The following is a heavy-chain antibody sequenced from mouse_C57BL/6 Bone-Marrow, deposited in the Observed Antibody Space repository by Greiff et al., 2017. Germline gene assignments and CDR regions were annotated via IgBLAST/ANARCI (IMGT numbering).Heavy chain of an antibody. Sequence: EVKLMESGGDLVEPGGSLKLSCAASGFTFSSYGMSWVRQTPDKRLEWVATISSGGSYTYYPDSVKGRFPISSDNAKNTLYLQMSSLKSEDTAMYYCARRGDGRDWYFDVWGTGTTVTVSS. J-gene: IGHJ1*03. CDR2: ISSGGSYT. V-gene: IGHV5-6*02. CDR3: ARRGDGRDWYFDV. CDR1: GFTFSSYG.